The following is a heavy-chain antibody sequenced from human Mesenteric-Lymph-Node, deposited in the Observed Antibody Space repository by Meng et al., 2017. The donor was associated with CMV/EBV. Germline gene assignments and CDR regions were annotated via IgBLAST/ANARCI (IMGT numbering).Heavy chain of an antibody. CDR3: ARHSPYIANWFDP. V-gene: IGHV4-39*01. Sequence: VSGGATSRSRYYWGWIRQAPGKGLEWVGNFYNGGSTYYNPSLKSRVTISVDTSKNQFSLKLSSVTAADTAVYYCARHSPYIANWFDPWGQGTLVTVSS. CDR2: FYNGGST. CDR1: GGATSRSRYY. D-gene: IGHD5-12*01. J-gene: IGHJ5*02.